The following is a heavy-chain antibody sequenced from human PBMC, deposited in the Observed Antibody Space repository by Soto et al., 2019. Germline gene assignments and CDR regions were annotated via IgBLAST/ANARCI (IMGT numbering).Heavy chain of an antibody. D-gene: IGHD1-7*01. Sequence: PSDTLSLTCAVYGGSFSGYYWSWIRQPPGKGLEWIGEINHSGSTNYNPSLKSRVTISVDTSKNQFSLKLGSVTAADTAVYYCARVRVLELRNRVNGMDVWGQGTTVTVSS. CDR2: INHSGST. V-gene: IGHV4-34*01. CDR1: GGSFSGYY. CDR3: ARVRVLELRNRVNGMDV. J-gene: IGHJ6*02.